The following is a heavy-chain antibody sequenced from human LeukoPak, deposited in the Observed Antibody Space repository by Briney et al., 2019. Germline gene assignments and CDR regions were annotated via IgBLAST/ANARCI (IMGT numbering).Heavy chain of an antibody. V-gene: IGHV4-4*09. CDR2: IYTSGST. J-gene: IGHJ6*03. CDR1: GGSISSYY. D-gene: IGHD5-24*01. CDR3: AREMATRDYYYYYYMDV. Sequence: SESLSLTCTVAGGSISSYYWSWIRQPPGKGLEWIGYIYTSGSTNYNPSLKSRVTISADTSKNQFSLKLSSVTAADTAVYYCAREMATRDYYYYYYMDVWGKGTTVTVSS.